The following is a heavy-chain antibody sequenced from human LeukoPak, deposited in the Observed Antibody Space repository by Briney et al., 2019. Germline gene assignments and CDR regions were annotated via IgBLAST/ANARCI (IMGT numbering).Heavy chain of an antibody. CDR1: GFTFSSYG. D-gene: IGHD3-10*01. CDR2: ISGSGGST. J-gene: IGHJ4*02. Sequence: PGGSLRLSCAASGFTFSSYGMSWVRQAPGKGLEWVSAISGSGGSTYYADSVKGRFTISRDNSKNTLYLQMNSLRAEDTALYYCARFGSGRQFHYLDFWGQGALVTVSS. CDR3: ARFGSGRQFHYLDF. V-gene: IGHV3-23*01.